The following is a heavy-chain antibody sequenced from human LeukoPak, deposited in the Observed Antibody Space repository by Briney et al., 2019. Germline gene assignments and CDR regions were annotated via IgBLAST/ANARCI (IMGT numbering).Heavy chain of an antibody. CDR3: AKDIPKHYDILTGYSLPYSDFDY. V-gene: IGHV3-23*01. Sequence: PGGSLRLSCAASGFTFSSYAMSWVRQAPGKGLEWVSAISGSGGSTYYADSVKGRFTISRDNSKNTLYLQMNSLRAEDTAVYYCAKDIPKHYDILTGYSLPYSDFDYWGQGTLVTVSS. CDR1: GFTFSSYA. CDR2: ISGSGGST. D-gene: IGHD3-9*01. J-gene: IGHJ4*02.